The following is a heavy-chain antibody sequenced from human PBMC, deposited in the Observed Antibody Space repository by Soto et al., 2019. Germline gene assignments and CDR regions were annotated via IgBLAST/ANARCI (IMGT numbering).Heavy chain of an antibody. Sequence: QVQLVESGGAVVQPGTSLRLSCTASGFTFSSYRMHWVRQAPGQGLEWVAIIWYDGSHKFYVDSVKGRFAVSRDNSKNTVYLQRNSLTGEDTAVYYCAIPRYSGDDPDALEIWGRGTLVTISS. CDR3: AIPRYSGDDPDALEI. D-gene: IGHD5-12*01. J-gene: IGHJ3*02. CDR2: IWYDGSHK. V-gene: IGHV3-33*03. CDR1: GFTFSSYR.